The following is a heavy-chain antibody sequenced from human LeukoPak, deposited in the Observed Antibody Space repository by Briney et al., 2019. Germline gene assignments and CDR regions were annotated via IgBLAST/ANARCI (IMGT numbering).Heavy chain of an antibody. D-gene: IGHD3-22*01. CDR1: GGSISSGGYY. Sequence: SETLSLTCTVSGGSISSGGYYWSWIRQHPGKGLEWIGYIYYSGSTYYNPSLKSRVTISVDTSKNQFSLKLSSVTAADTAVYYCARLADRTAYYYDSSGYSHYFDYWGQGTLVTVSS. CDR3: ARLADRTAYYYDSSGYSHYFDY. J-gene: IGHJ4*02. V-gene: IGHV4-31*03. CDR2: IYYSGST.